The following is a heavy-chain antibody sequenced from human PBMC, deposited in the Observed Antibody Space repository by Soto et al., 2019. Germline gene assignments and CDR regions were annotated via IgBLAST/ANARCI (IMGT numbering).Heavy chain of an antibody. CDR2: ISTWNGDR. D-gene: IGHD3-10*01. V-gene: IGHV1-18*01. Sequence: QVQLVQSGVEVKKPGASVEVSCKASGYSFTTYGISWVRQAPGRGLEWMGWISTWNGDRIYAQKVQVRVTMTTDTSTTTAKMELRSLTSDDTAVYYCTGDTGVGAYGSATYGMDVWGQGPTVTVSS. CDR1: GYSFTTYG. J-gene: IGHJ6*02. CDR3: TGDTGVGAYGSATYGMDV.